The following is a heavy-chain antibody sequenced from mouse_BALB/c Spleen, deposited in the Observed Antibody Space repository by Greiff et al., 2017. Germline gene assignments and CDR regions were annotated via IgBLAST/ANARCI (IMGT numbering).Heavy chain of an antibody. CDR2: IYPGSGNT. D-gene: IGHD2-3*01. Sequence: VMLVESGAELARPGASVKLSCKASGYTFTDYYINWVKQRTGQGLEWIGEIYPGSGNTYYNEKFKGKATLTADKSSSTAYMQLSSLTSEDSAVYFCARFPRWLLLGAMDYWGQGTSVTVSS. V-gene: IGHV1-77*01. CDR1: GYTFTDYY. J-gene: IGHJ4*01. CDR3: ARFPRWLLLGAMDY.